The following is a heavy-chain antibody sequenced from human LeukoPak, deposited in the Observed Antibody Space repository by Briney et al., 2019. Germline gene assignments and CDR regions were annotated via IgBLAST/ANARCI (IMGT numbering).Heavy chain of an antibody. CDR2: IIPIFGTA. V-gene: IGHV1-69*13. CDR3: ARDRDTAMITYDAFDI. Sequence: SVKVSCKASGGTFSSYAISWVRQAPGQGLEWMGGIIPIFGTANYAQKFQGRVTITADESTSTAYMELSSLRSEDTAVYYCARDRDTAMITYDAFDIWGQGTMVTVSS. J-gene: IGHJ3*02. D-gene: IGHD5-18*01. CDR1: GGTFSSYA.